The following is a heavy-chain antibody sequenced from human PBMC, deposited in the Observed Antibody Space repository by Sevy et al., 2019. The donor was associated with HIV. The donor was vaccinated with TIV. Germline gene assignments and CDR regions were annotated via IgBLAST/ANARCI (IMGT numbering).Heavy chain of an antibody. Sequence: GVLRLSCTVSGFTFGDYTLSWVRQAPGKGLEWVAFIRGKPYGGTTEYAASVKGRFTISRDDSKSIAYLQMNSLKTEDTAVYYCTRVEGAADWGMDVWGQWTTVTVSS. CDR2: IRGKPYGGTT. J-gene: IGHJ6*02. CDR1: GFTFGDYT. V-gene: IGHV3-49*04. D-gene: IGHD1-26*01. CDR3: TRVEGAADWGMDV.